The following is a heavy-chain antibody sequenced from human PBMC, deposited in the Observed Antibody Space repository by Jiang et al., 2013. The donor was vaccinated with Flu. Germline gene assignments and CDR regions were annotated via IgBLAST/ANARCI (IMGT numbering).Heavy chain of an antibody. D-gene: IGHD3-22*01. CDR1: GYSISSGYY. CDR3: ARDKGNYYFDSSGPYSFDY. Sequence: GLVKPSETLSLSCAVSGYSISSGYYWGWIRQPPGKGLEWIGSIYHSAMTFYNPSLTSLKSRVTISVDTSKNQFSLRLSSVIAADTAVYYCARDKGNYYFDSSGPYSFDYWGQGTLVTVSS. CDR2: IYHSAMT. J-gene: IGHJ4*02. V-gene: IGHV4-38-2*02.